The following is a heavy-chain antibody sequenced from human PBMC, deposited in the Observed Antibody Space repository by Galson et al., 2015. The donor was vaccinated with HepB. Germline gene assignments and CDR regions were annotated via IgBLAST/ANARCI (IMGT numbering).Heavy chain of an antibody. CDR3: ARNYMDV. CDR2: ISYDGSNK. V-gene: IGHV3-30-3*01. Sequence: SLRLSCAASGFTLSSYAMHWVRQAPGKGLEWVAVISYDGSNKYYADSVKGRFTISRDNSKNTLYLQMNSLRAEDTAVYYCARNYMDVWGKGTTVTVSS. J-gene: IGHJ6*03. CDR1: GFTLSSYA.